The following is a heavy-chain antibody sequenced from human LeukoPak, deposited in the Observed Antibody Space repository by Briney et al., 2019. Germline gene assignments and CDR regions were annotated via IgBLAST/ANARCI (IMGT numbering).Heavy chain of an antibody. CDR2: IYYSGST. V-gene: IGHV4-59*01. J-gene: IGHJ4*02. CDR1: GGSISSYY. CDR3: ARDHFSNDYGGNPEGDY. D-gene: IGHD4-23*01. Sequence: SETLSLTCTVSGGSISSYYWSWIRQPPGKGLEWIGYIYYSGSTNYNPSLKSRVTISVDTSKSQFSLKLSSVTAADTAVYYCARDHFSNDYGGNPEGDYWGQGTLVTVSS.